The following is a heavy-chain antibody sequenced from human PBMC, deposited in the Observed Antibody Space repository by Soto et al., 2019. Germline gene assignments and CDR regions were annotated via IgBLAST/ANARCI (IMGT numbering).Heavy chain of an antibody. J-gene: IGHJ6*02. CDR3: ARVPDV. V-gene: IGHV4-30-2*01. CDR1: GGSISSGGYS. Sequence: QLQLQESVSGLVKPSQTLSLTCAVSGGSISSGGYSWSWIRQPPGKGLEWIGYIYHSGRTYYNPSLKSRVTISVDRSKNQFSLTVSSVTAADTAVYYCARVPDVWGQGTTVTVSS. CDR2: IYHSGRT.